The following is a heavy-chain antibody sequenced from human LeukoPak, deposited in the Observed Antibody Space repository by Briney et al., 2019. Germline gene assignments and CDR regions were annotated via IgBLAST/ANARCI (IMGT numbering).Heavy chain of an antibody. CDR2: ISGGGGST. V-gene: IGHV3-23*01. Sequence: GGSLRLSCAASGFTFSSYAMSWVRQAPGKGLEWVSGISGGGGSTFYADSVKGRFTIFRDNSKNTLYLQMNSLRAEDTAVYYCAKAYYSNYGHDAFDIWGQGTMVTVSS. CDR3: AKAYYSNYGHDAFDI. CDR1: GFTFSSYA. J-gene: IGHJ3*02. D-gene: IGHD4-11*01.